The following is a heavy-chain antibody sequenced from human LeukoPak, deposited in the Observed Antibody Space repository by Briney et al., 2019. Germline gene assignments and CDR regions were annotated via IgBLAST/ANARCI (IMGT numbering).Heavy chain of an antibody. Sequence: GGSLRLSCAASGFTFRTYGMNWVRPAPGKGLEWVSSVTDTGDGTYYADSVKGRFTISRDNSKNTVYLQMHSLRVEDTAVYYCTKRVPYSSSSVYFDYWGQGTLVTVSS. CDR2: VTDTGDGT. V-gene: IGHV3-23*01. J-gene: IGHJ4*02. CDR3: TKRVPYSSSSVYFDY. D-gene: IGHD6-6*01. CDR1: GFTFRTYG.